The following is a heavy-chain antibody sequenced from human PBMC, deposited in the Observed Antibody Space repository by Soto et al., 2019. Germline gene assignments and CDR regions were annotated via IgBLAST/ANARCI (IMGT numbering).Heavy chain of an antibody. CDR1: GGSISSGDYY. V-gene: IGHV4-30-4*01. CDR2: IYYSGST. CDR3: ARVLRSGYYKGNWFDP. J-gene: IGHJ5*02. D-gene: IGHD3-3*01. Sequence: SETLSLTCTVSGGSISSGDYYWSWIRQPPGKGLEWIGYIYYSGSTYYNPSLKSRVTISVDTSKNQFSLKLSSVTAADTAVYYCARVLRSGYYKGNWFDPWGQGTLVTVSS.